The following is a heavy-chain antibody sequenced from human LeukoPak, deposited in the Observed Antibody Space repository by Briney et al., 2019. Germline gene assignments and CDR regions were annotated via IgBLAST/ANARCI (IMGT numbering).Heavy chain of an antibody. Sequence: GGSLRLSCAASGFTFSSYAMSGVRQAPGKGLEWVSSSGGSGGTTYYADSVKGRFTISRDNYKNSLYLQLNRLRAEDTAVYYCANSPYYDFWSGYQGPGMDVWGQGTTVTVSS. CDR2: SGGSGGTT. D-gene: IGHD3-3*01. CDR1: GFTFSSYA. J-gene: IGHJ6*02. CDR3: ANSPYYDFWSGYQGPGMDV. V-gene: IGHV3-23*01.